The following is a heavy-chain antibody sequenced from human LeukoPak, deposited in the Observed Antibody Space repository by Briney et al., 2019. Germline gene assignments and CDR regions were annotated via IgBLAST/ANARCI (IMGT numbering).Heavy chain of an antibody. D-gene: IGHD3-3*01. V-gene: IGHV4-39*07. CDR1: GGSISSSSYY. Sequence: PSETLSLTCTVSGGSISSSSYYWGWIRQPPGKGLEWIGSIYYSGSTYYNPSLKSRVTISVDTSKNQFSLKLSSVTAADTAVYYCARRPNSWSGYGNWGQGTLVTVSS. CDR2: IYYSGST. J-gene: IGHJ4*02. CDR3: ARRPNSWSGYGN.